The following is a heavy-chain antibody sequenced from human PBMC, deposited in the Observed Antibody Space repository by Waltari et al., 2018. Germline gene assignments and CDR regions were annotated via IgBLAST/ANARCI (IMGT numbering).Heavy chain of an antibody. CDR2: IWYDGSNK. V-gene: IGHV3-33*01. CDR1: GFTFSSYG. D-gene: IGHD6-19*01. J-gene: IGHJ6*02. Sequence: QVQLVESGGGVVQPGRSLRLSCAASGFTFSSYGMHWVRQAPGKGLEWVAVIWYDGSNKDYADTVKGRFTISRDNSKNTLYLQMNSLRAEDTAVYYCARERMAAYSSGWGGYYYYYGMDVWGQGTTVTVSS. CDR3: ARERMAAYSSGWGGYYYYYGMDV.